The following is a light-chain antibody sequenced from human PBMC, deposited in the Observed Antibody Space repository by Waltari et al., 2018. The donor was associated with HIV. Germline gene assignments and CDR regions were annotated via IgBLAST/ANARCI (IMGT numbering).Light chain of an antibody. CDR2: RVT. J-gene: IGLJ2*01. Sequence: QSALTQPASVSVSPGPSVTISCTGTTSAFGPYNFVSWYQQHPANVPKVIIYRVTSRPSGVPPRFSGSKSGNTASLTISGLRAEDEALYYCSTHTGNDTLAFGGGTKLTVL. CDR3: STHTGNDTLA. V-gene: IGLV2-14*03. CDR1: TSAFGPYNF.